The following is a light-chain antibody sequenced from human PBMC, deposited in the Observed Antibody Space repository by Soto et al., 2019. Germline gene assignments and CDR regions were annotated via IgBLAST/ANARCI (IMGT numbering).Light chain of an antibody. CDR2: AAS. J-gene: IGKJ2*01. V-gene: IGKV1-39*01. CDR1: QSISSY. Sequence: DIQMTQSPSSLSAFVGDRVTITCRARQSISSYLNWYQLKPGKAPKLLISAASSLQSGVPSRFSGSGSGTDFTLTISSLQPEDFATYFCQQSYSTPYTFGQGTKLEIK. CDR3: QQSYSTPYT.